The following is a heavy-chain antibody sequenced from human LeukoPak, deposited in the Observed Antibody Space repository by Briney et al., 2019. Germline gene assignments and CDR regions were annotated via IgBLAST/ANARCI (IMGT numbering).Heavy chain of an antibody. J-gene: IGHJ3*02. CDR3: ARGPPLQFLEWLFSADAFDI. CDR1: GGSFSGYY. Sequence: PSETLSLTCAVYGGSFSGYYWSWIRQPPGKGLEWIGEINHSGSTNYNPSLKSRVTISVDTSKNQFSLKLSSVTAADTAVYYCARGPPLQFLEWLFSADAFDIWGQGTMVTVSS. D-gene: IGHD3-3*01. V-gene: IGHV4-34*01. CDR2: INHSGST.